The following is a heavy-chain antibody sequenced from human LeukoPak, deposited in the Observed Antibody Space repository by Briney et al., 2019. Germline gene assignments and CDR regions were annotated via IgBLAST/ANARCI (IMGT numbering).Heavy chain of an antibody. Sequence: VASVKVSCKASGGTFSSYAISRVRQAPGQGLEWMGGIIPIFGTANYAQKFQGRVTITADESTSTAYMELSSLRSEDTAVYYCARAVVHRTAAGTYYYYGMDVWGQGTTVTVSS. D-gene: IGHD6-13*01. CDR1: GGTFSSYA. V-gene: IGHV1-69*01. CDR3: ARAVVHRTAAGTYYYYGMDV. CDR2: IIPIFGTA. J-gene: IGHJ6*02.